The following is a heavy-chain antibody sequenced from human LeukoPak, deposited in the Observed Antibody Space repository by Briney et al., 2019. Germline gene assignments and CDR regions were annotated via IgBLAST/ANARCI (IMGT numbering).Heavy chain of an antibody. D-gene: IGHD3-9*01. J-gene: IGHJ4*02. Sequence: HGESLKISCKGSGYSSTTYWISWGRQMSGKGLEWMGTIDPSDSYTKYSPTFQGHVTISADKSISTAYLQWSSLKASDTAVYYCARSLFDYDILTGHDYWGQGTLVTVSS. CDR2: IDPSDSYT. CDR1: GYSSTTYW. CDR3: ARSLFDYDILTGHDY. V-gene: IGHV5-10-1*01.